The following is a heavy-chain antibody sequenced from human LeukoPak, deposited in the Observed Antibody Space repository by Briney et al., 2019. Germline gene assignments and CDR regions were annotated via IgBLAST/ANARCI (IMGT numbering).Heavy chain of an antibody. CDR1: GYTFTGYY. Sequence: GASVKVSCKASGYTFTGYYMHWVRQAPGQGLEWMGWISAYNGNTNYAQKLQGRVTMTTDTSTSTAYMELRSLRSDDTAVYYCATRGGYYYGSGSYPFDYWGQGTLVTVSS. CDR2: ISAYNGNT. J-gene: IGHJ4*02. CDR3: ATRGGYYYGSGSYPFDY. V-gene: IGHV1-18*04. D-gene: IGHD3-10*01.